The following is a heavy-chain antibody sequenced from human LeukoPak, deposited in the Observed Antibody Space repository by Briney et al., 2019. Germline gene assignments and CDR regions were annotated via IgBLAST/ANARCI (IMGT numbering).Heavy chain of an antibody. J-gene: IGHJ3*02. Sequence: SVKVSCKASGGTFSSYAISWVRQAPGQGLEWMGRIIPILGIANYAQKFQGRVTITADKSTSTAYMELSSLRSEDTAVYYCATTTMRGDAFDIWGQGTMVTVSS. D-gene: IGHD1-26*01. V-gene: IGHV1-69*04. CDR2: IIPILGIA. CDR3: ATTTMRGDAFDI. CDR1: GGTFSSYA.